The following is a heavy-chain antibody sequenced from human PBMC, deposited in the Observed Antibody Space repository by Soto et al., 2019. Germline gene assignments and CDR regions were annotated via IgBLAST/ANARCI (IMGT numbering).Heavy chain of an antibody. CDR1: GYTFTSYD. CDR3: ARYIWGSYRHLPDH. Sequence: QVQLVQSGAEVKKPGASVKVSCKASGYTFTSYDINWVRQATGQGLEWMGWMNPNRGYTGYAQKFQGRVTMTRNTSISTAYMELSSLRSEDTAVYYCARYIWGSYRHLPDHWGQGTLVTVSS. J-gene: IGHJ4*02. CDR2: MNPNRGYT. D-gene: IGHD3-16*02. V-gene: IGHV1-8*01.